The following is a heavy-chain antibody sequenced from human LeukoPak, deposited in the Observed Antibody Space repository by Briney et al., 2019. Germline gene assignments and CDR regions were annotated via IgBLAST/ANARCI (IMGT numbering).Heavy chain of an antibody. D-gene: IGHD1-26*01. Sequence: GGSLRLSCAASGLTFSSYSMNWVRQVPGKGLDWVSSISRRSESVSYADSVKGRFTISRDNAKSSLYLQMNSLRAEDTAVYYCAVVGALYYFDYWGQGTLVTVSS. V-gene: IGHV3-21*06. J-gene: IGHJ4*02. CDR3: AVVGALYYFDY. CDR1: GLTFSSYS. CDR2: ISRRSESV.